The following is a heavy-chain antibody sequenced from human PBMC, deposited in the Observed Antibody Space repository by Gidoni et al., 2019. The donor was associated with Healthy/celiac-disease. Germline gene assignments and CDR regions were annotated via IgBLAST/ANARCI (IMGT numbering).Heavy chain of an antibody. J-gene: IGHJ6*02. CDR2: INHSGST. Sequence: QVQLQQWGAGLLKPSETLSLTCAVYGGSFSGYYWSWIRQPPGKGLEWIGVINHSGSTNYNPSLKSRVTISVDTSKNQFSLKLSSVTAADTAVYYCARLGLWFGEYYYGMDVWGQGTTVTVSS. D-gene: IGHD3-10*01. V-gene: IGHV4-34*01. CDR3: ARLGLWFGEYYYGMDV. CDR1: GGSFSGYY.